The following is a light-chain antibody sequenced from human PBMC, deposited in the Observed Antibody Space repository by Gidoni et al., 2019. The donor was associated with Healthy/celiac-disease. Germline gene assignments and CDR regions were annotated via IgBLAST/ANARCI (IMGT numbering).Light chain of an antibody. CDR1: SPNIGSNY. J-gene: IGLJ1*01. CDR2: RNN. Sequence: QSVLTQPPSASGTPGQRVPISCSGSSPNIGSNYVYWYQQLPGTAPKLLIYRNNQRPSGVPDRFSGSKSGTSASLAISGLRSEDEADYYCAAWDDSLSGLYVFGTGTKVTVL. V-gene: IGLV1-47*01. CDR3: AAWDDSLSGLYV.